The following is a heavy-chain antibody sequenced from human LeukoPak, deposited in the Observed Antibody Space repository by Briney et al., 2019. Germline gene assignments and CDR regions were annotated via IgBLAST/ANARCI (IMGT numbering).Heavy chain of an antibody. CDR2: INHSGST. V-gene: IGHV4-34*01. Sequence: SETLSLTCAVYGESFSGYYWSWIRQPPGKGLEWIGEINHSGSTNYNPSLKSRVTISVDTSKNQFSLKLSSVTAADTAVYYCASTYGGNSVFDYWGQGTLVTVSS. D-gene: IGHD4-23*01. CDR3: ASTYGGNSVFDY. CDR1: GESFSGYY. J-gene: IGHJ4*02.